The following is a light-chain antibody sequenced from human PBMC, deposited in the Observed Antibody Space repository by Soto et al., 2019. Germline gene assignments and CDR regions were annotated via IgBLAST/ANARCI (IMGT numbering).Light chain of an antibody. Sequence: DIQMTQSSFTLSGSVGDRGTITCRALQNINEYLAWYQQKPGKAPKLLIYMASSLESEVPSRFSGSGSGTEFTLTISSLQPDDSATYYCQHHDSYSPSWPFGQGTKVDI. CDR1: QNINEY. V-gene: IGKV1-5*03. CDR2: MAS. CDR3: QHHDSYSPSWP. J-gene: IGKJ1*01.